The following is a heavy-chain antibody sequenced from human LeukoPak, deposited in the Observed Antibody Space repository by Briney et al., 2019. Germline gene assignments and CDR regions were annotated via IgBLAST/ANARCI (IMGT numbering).Heavy chain of an antibody. CDR1: GFTFSSYA. J-gene: IGHJ4*02. Sequence: HAGGSLRLSCAASGFTFSSYAMHWVRQAPGKGLEWVAVISYDGSNKYYADSVKGRFTISRDNSKNTLYLQMNSLRAEDTAVYYCARQRVYYDFWSGPDYWGQGTLVTVSS. V-gene: IGHV3-30-3*01. CDR2: ISYDGSNK. CDR3: ARQRVYYDFWSGPDY. D-gene: IGHD3-3*01.